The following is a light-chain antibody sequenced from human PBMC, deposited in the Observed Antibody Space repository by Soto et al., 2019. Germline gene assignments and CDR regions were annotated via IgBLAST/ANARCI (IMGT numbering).Light chain of an antibody. V-gene: IGKV1-5*01. CDR3: QQYNSYPYT. CDR2: DVS. J-gene: IGKJ2*01. CDR1: QSFSSW. Sequence: DIQMTQSPSTLSASVGDRVTITCRASQSFSSWLAWYQQRPGKAPELLIYDVSSLEIGVPSRFSGSGSGTEFTLTISSLQPDDFATYYCQQYNSYPYTFGQGTKLEI.